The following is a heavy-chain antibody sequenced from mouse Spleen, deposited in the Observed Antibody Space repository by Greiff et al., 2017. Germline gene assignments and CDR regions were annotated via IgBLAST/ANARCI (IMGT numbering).Heavy chain of an antibody. V-gene: IGHV2-9-1*01. J-gene: IGHJ1*01. Sequence: QVQLQQSGPGLVAPSQSLSITCTVSGFSLTSYAISWVRQPPGKGLEWLGVIWTGGGTNYNSALKSRLSISKDNSKSQVFLKMNSLQTDDTARYYCARNRVVTTNWYFDVWGAGTTVTVSS. CDR2: IWTGGGT. CDR3: ARNRVVTTNWYFDV. CDR1: GFSLTSYA. D-gene: IGHD2-1*01.